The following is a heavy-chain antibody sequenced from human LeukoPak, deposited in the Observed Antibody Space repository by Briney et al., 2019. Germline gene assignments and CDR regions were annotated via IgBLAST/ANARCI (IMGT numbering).Heavy chain of an antibody. Sequence: GGSLRLSCAASGFTFSSYAMHWVRQAPGKGLEWVAVISYDGSNKYYADSVKGRFTISRDNSKNTLYLQMNSLRAEDTAVYYCARYRYYDSSGYYPLWGQGTLVTVSS. CDR3: ARYRYYDSSGYYPL. D-gene: IGHD3-22*01. CDR2: ISYDGSNK. V-gene: IGHV3-30-3*01. CDR1: GFTFSSYA. J-gene: IGHJ4*02.